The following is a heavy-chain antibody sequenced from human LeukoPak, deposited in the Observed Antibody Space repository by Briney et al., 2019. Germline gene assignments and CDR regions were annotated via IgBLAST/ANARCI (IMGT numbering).Heavy chain of an antibody. Sequence: SETLSLTCTVSGGSISSYYWSWIRQPPGKGLEWIGYIYYSGSTNYNPSLKSRVTISVDTSKNQFSLKLSSVTAADTAVYYCVRGPYYDSGAFDIWGQGAMVTVSS. CDR3: VRGPYYDSGAFDI. D-gene: IGHD3-22*01. CDR1: GGSISSYY. CDR2: IYYSGST. V-gene: IGHV4-59*01. J-gene: IGHJ3*02.